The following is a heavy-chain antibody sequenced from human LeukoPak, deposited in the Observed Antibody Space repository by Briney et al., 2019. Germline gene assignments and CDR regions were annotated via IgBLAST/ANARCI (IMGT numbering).Heavy chain of an antibody. J-gene: IGHJ4*02. CDR2: IIPIFGTA. CDR1: GGTFTIYA. CDR3: ARGLGYSRTGYFDY. Sequence: GSSVKVSCKASGGTFTIYAISWVRQAPGQGLEWMGGIIPIFGTANYAQKFQGRVTITTDESTSTAYMELSSLRSEDTAVYYCARGLGYSRTGYFDYWGQGTLVTVSS. V-gene: IGHV1-69*05. D-gene: IGHD6-13*01.